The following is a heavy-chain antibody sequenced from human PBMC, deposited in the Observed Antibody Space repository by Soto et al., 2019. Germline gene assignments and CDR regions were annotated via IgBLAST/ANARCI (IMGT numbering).Heavy chain of an antibody. Sequence: ASVKVSCKASGYTFTSYAMHWVRQAPGQRLEWMGWINAGNGNTKYSQKFQGRVTITRDTSASTAYMELSSLRSEDTAVYYCARGPPMLWFGELFDYWGQGTLVTVSS. J-gene: IGHJ4*02. D-gene: IGHD3-10*01. CDR2: INAGNGNT. CDR1: GYTFTSYA. V-gene: IGHV1-3*01. CDR3: ARGPPMLWFGELFDY.